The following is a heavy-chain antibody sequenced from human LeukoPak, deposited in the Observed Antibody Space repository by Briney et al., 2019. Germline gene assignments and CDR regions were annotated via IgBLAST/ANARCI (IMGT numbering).Heavy chain of an antibody. CDR1: GYTFTGYY. J-gene: IGHJ4*02. D-gene: IGHD5-24*01. V-gene: IGHV1-2*02. CDR3: AKEGYNYAVGDY. Sequence: VASVKVSCKASGYTFTGYYMHLVRQAPGQGLEWMGWINPNSGGTNCRVTMTRDTSISTAYMELSRLRSDDTAVYYCAKEGYNYAVGDYWGQGTLVTVSS. CDR2: INPNSGGT.